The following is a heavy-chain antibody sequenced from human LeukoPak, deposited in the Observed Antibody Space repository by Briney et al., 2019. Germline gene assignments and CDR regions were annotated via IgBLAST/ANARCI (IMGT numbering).Heavy chain of an antibody. CDR2: ISPDGSTT. J-gene: IGHJ4*02. Sequence: GGSLRLSCAASGFTFSSYWMHWVRQAPGKGLVWVSRISPDGSTTGHADSVKGRFTTSRDNAKKTLFLQMNSLRAEDTAVYYCTRDFDFSSAIWGQGTLVTVSS. CDR3: TRDFDFSSAI. V-gene: IGHV3-74*01. D-gene: IGHD3-3*01. CDR1: GFTFSSYW.